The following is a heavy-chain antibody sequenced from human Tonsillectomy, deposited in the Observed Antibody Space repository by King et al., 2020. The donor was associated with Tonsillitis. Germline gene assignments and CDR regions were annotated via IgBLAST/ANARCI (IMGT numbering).Heavy chain of an antibody. V-gene: IGHV5-10-1*01. J-gene: IGHJ4*02. CDR3: ATTARALGGYYYYFDY. D-gene: IGHD3-3*01. CDR1: GYSFTSYW. Sequence: QLVQSGAEVKKPGETLRISWKGSGYSFTSYWSSWVRQMPGEGLELMGRIDPSDAYTNYSPSFQGHVTISVDKSISTAYLQWSSRKASDTAMYYCATTARALGGYYYYFDYWGQGTLVTVSS. CDR2: IDPSDAYT.